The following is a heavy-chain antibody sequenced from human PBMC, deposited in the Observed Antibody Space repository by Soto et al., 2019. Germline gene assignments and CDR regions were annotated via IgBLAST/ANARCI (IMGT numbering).Heavy chain of an antibody. CDR1: GGSITTNNFW. D-gene: IGHD2-21*01. Sequence: QLQLQESGPGLVKPSETLSLTCTVSGGSITTNNFWWGWVRQPPGQGLEWIGSVYLGKSDHFNPSLKSRLTMSVDTSRNQLSLKVTSVTAADTGVYYCVRHSDENCGKRECGFHIWGQGTMVTVSS. J-gene: IGHJ3*02. V-gene: IGHV4-39*01. CDR3: VRHSDENCGKRECGFHI. CDR2: VYLGKSD.